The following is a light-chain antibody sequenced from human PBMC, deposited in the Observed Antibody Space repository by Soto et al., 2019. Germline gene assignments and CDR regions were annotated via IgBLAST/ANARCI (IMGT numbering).Light chain of an antibody. CDR3: QQRSNWLFT. V-gene: IGKV3-11*01. J-gene: IGKJ3*01. Sequence: EIVLTQSPATLSLPPGERATLSCRASQSVSSYLAWYQQKPGQAPRLLIYDASNRATGIPARFSGSGSGTDFPLTISSLEPEDFAVYYCQQRSNWLFTFGHGTKVDIK. CDR2: DAS. CDR1: QSVSSY.